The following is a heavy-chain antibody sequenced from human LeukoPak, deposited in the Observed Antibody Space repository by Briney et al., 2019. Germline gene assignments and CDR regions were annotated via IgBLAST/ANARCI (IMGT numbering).Heavy chain of an antibody. CDR3: ARGGGYYYDSSGYYYDY. J-gene: IGHJ4*02. CDR2: ISSSGSTI. CDR1: GFTFSSYE. D-gene: IGHD3-22*01. V-gene: IGHV3-48*03. Sequence: GGSLRLSCAASGFTFSSYEMNWVRQAPGKGLEWVSYISSSGSTIYYADSVKGRFTISRDNAKNSLYLQMNSLRAEDTAVFYCARGGGYYYDSSGYYYDYWGQGTLVTVSS.